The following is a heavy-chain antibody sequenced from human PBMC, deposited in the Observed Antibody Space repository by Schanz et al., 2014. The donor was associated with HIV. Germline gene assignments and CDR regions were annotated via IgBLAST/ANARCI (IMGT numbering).Heavy chain of an antibody. V-gene: IGHV4-31*03. J-gene: IGHJ6*02. D-gene: IGHD3-10*01. CDR3: ARADYYGSGSYYKNYYYGMDV. Sequence: QVQLQESGPGLVKPSQTLSLTCTVSGGSISSGSYYWNWIRQHPGKGLEWIGYIFHSGSTYYTPSLKSRTTISIDTSKNQFSLKLSSVTAADTAVYYCARADYYGSGSYYKNYYYGMDVWGQGTTVTVSS. CDR1: GGSISSGSYY. CDR2: IFHSGST.